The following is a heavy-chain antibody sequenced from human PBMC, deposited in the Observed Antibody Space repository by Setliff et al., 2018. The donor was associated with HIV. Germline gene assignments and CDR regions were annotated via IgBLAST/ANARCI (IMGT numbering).Heavy chain of an antibody. D-gene: IGHD3-22*01. CDR1: GFTFDDYA. CDR3: ARVPDGSGYGWHFQY. J-gene: IGHJ1*01. Sequence: PGGSLRLSCAASGFTFDDYAMHWVRQAPGKGLEWVSGISWNSGSIGYADSVKGRFTISRDNAKNSLYLQMNSLRGEDTAVYYCARVPDGSGYGWHFQYWGQGTLVTAPQ. V-gene: IGHV3-9*01. CDR2: ISWNSGSI.